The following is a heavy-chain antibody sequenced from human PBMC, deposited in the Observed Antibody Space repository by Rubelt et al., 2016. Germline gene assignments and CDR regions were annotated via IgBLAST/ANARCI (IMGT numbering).Heavy chain of an antibody. CDR1: GYTFTSYS. CDR3: ARERDDYGDY. CDR2: ISAYNGNT. J-gene: IGHJ4*02. D-gene: IGHD5-24*01. V-gene: IGHV1-18*01. Sequence: QVQLVQSGAEVKKPGASVKVSCKASGYTFTSYSISWVRPAPGQGLEWMGWISAYNGNTNSAPKLRGRVTMTTATSTSPAYMGLRGLGSDGTAVYYCARERDDYGDYWGQGTLVTDSS.